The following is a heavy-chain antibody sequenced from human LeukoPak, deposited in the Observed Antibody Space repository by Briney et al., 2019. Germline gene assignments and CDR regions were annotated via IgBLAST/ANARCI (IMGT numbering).Heavy chain of an antibody. V-gene: IGHV3-74*01. D-gene: IGHD6-6*01. CDR1: GFTFSSYW. CDR2: INSDGTLI. Sequence: TGGSLRLSCAASGFTFSSYWMHWVRQAPGKGLVWVSRINSDGTLISYADSVKGRFTISRDNSKNMLYLQMNSLRAEDTAVYYCAKWKYSNSGIDDYWGQGTLVTVSS. J-gene: IGHJ4*02. CDR3: AKWKYSNSGIDDY.